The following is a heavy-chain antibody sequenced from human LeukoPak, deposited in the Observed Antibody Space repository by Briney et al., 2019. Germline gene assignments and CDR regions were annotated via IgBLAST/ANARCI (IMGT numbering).Heavy chain of an antibody. V-gene: IGHV4-31*03. J-gene: IGHJ4*02. CDR3: ARESQQQLVPYFDY. Sequence: PSETLSLTCTVSGGSISSGGYYWSWIRQHPGKGLEWIGYIYYSGSTYYNPSLKSRVTISVDTSKNQFSLKLSSVTAADTAVYYCARESQQQLVPYFDYWGQGTLVTVSS. CDR1: GGSISSGGYY. CDR2: IYYSGST. D-gene: IGHD6-13*01.